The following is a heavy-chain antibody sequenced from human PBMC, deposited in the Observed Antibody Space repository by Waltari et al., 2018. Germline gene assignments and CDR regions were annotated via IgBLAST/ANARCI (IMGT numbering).Heavy chain of an antibody. Sequence: EVRLVESGGGLVRPGGSVSLCCAASGFTFNGYTNTWVRQARGKGLEVFSSVSTTGSYVYYSDSVKGRFTVSRDNANNSVFLQMNSLRVDDTAVYFCVREGGGSGWPHFDNWGQGTLVTVSS. D-gene: IGHD6-19*01. CDR3: VREGGGSGWPHFDN. CDR1: GFTFNGYT. CDR2: VSTTGSYV. J-gene: IGHJ4*02. V-gene: IGHV3-21*02.